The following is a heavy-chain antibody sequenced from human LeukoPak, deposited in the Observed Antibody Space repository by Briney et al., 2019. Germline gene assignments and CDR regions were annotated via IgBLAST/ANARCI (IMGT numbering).Heavy chain of an antibody. CDR2: INAGNGNT. CDR3: ARDFSSSLPPPYDSSGYPIEG. CDR1: GYTFTSYA. J-gene: IGHJ4*02. V-gene: IGHV1-3*01. Sequence: GASVNVSCKASGYTFTSYAMHWVRQAPGQRLEWMGWINAGNGNTKYSQKFQGRVTITRDTSASTAYMELSSLRSEDTAVYYCARDFSSSLPPPYDSSGYPIEGWGQGTLVTVSS. D-gene: IGHD3-22*01.